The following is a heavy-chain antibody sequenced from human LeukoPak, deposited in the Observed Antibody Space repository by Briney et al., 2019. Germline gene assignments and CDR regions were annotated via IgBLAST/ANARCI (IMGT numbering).Heavy chain of an antibody. CDR2: IYPGDSDT. V-gene: IGHV5-51*01. CDR1: GYSFTSYW. J-gene: IGHJ4*02. CDR3: ASLPRYCSGGSCYPGYFDY. Sequence: GESLKISCKGSGYSFTSYWIGWVRQMPGKGLERMGIIYPGDSDTRYSPSFQGQVTISADKSISTAYLQWSSLKASDTAMYYCASLPRYCSGGSCYPGYFDYWGQGTLVTVSS. D-gene: IGHD2-15*01.